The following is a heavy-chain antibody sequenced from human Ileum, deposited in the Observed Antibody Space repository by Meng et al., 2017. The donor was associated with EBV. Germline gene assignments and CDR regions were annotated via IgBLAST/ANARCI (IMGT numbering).Heavy chain of an antibody. Sequence: LAQWGGWPVKPFEAPSPTLRGNWWAPRWANVKRERQAPRKGMEGERENIHCGSPSYNPSLKSRVTISIDTSKNQLSLMLSSVTAADTAAYYCARRPTGIDYWGQGTLVTVSS. CDR2: NIHCGSP. CDR3: ARRPTGIDY. D-gene: IGHD2-8*02. J-gene: IGHJ4*02. V-gene: IGHV4-34*12. CDR1: WAPRWAN.